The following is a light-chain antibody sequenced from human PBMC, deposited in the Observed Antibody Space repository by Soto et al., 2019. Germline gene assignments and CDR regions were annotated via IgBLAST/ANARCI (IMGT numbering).Light chain of an antibody. CDR1: SSDVGGYNY. Sequence: QSALTQPASVSGSPGQSITISCTGTSSDVGGYNYVSWYQQHPGKAPKLMIYDVSNRPSGVSNRFSGSKAGNTASLTISGLQAEDDAHYYCSSYTSSSLYVFGTGTKLTVL. V-gene: IGLV2-14*01. CDR3: SSYTSSSLYV. J-gene: IGLJ1*01. CDR2: DVS.